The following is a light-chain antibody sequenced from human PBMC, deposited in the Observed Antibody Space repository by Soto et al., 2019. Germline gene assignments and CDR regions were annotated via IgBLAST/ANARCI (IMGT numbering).Light chain of an antibody. CDR1: EPISRW. CDR2: RAS. V-gene: IGKV1-5*03. Sequence: DIRMTQSPSTLSASVGDRVTITCRASEPISRWLAWYQLSPGKAPKLLIHRASTLNSGVPSRFSGSGSGTDFTLTIDSLQRDDFATYFCQQYKSYSPYTFGQRTKLEI. J-gene: IGKJ2*01. CDR3: QQYKSYSPYT.